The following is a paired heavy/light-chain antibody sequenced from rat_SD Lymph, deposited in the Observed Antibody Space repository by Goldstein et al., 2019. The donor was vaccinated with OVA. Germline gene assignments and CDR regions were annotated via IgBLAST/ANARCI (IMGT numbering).Light chain of an antibody. V-gene: IGKV16S1*01. CDR2: SGS. J-gene: IGKJ5*01. CDR1: KSVSNN. Sequence: VQMTQSPSFLVASPGESLSINCKASKSVSNNLAWYQEKPGKAIKLLIHSGSTLQSGTPSRFSGSGSGTDFTFTIRSLESEDFAVYYCQQYNEYPLTFGSGTKLEIK. CDR3: QQYNEYPLT.
Heavy chain of an antibody. Sequence: EVQLVESGGGLVQPGASLKLSCVASGFTFSDYWMSWVRLTPGKTMEWIGDIKYDGGYTVYAPSLKNRFTISRDNARSTLYLQMSSVRSEDTATYYCTSPPLEPGYKRVMDAWGQGASVTVSS. CDR2: IKYDGGYT. CDR1: GFTFSDYW. V-gene: IGHV11-4*01. J-gene: IGHJ4*01. D-gene: IGHD1-4*01. CDR3: TSPPLEPGYKRVMDA.